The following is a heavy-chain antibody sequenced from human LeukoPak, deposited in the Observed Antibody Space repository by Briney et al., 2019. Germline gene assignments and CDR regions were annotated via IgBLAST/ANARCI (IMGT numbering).Heavy chain of an antibody. V-gene: IGHV4-61*02. CDR1: GGSISSGRYY. D-gene: IGHD6-19*01. Sequence: SETLSLTCTVSGGSISSGRYYWSWIRQPAGKGLERIGRIYTSGTTNYNSSLRSRVTISLDTSKNQFSLRLRSVTAADTAVYYCARAPAPHISGSDYHFDYWGQGTLVTVSS. CDR2: IYTSGTT. CDR3: ARAPAPHISGSDYHFDY. J-gene: IGHJ4*02.